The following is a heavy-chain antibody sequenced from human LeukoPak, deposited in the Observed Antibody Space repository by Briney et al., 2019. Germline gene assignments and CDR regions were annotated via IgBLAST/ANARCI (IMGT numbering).Heavy chain of an antibody. Sequence: SETLSLTCAVYGGSFSGYYWSWIRQPPGKGLEWIGEINHRGSTNYNPSLKSRVTISVDTSKNQFPLKLSSVTAADTAVYYCARGRADFDYWGQGTLVTVSS. CDR3: ARGRADFDY. V-gene: IGHV4-34*01. CDR1: GGSFSGYY. CDR2: INHRGST. J-gene: IGHJ4*02.